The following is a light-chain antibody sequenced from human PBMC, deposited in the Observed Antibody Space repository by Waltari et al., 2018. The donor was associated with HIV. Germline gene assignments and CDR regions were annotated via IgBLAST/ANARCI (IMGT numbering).Light chain of an antibody. CDR1: SRDVNDYNY. CDR2: EVT. CDR3: VSYISSSTPE. V-gene: IGLV2-14*01. J-gene: IGLJ3*02. Sequence: QSALTQPASMSGSPGPSITLSCTGPSRDVNDYNYVSWYQHHPDKAPKVIIYEVTRRPSGVSNRFSGSKSGNTASLTISGLLPEDEAEYFCVSYISSSTPEFGGGTKLTVL.